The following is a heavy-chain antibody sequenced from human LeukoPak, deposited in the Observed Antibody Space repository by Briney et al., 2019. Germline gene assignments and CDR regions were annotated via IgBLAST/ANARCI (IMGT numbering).Heavy chain of an antibody. Sequence: GGSLRLSCTASGFTFGDYAMSWFRQAPGKGLEWVGFIRSKAYGGTTEYAASVKGRFTISRDDSKSIAYLQMNSLKTEDTAVYYCTRAPRYCSGGSCYSYWGQGTLVTVSS. CDR2: IRSKAYGGTT. D-gene: IGHD2-15*01. J-gene: IGHJ4*02. CDR1: GFTFGDYA. V-gene: IGHV3-49*03. CDR3: TRAPRYCSGGSCYSY.